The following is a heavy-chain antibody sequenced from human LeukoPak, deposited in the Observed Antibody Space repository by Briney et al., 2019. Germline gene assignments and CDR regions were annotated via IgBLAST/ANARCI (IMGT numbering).Heavy chain of an antibody. CDR2: INHSGST. D-gene: IGHD3-3*01. Sequence: KSSETLSLTCAVYGGSFSGYYWSWIRQPPGKGLEWIGEINHSGSTNYNPSLKSRVTISVDTSKNQFSLKLSSVTAADTAVYYCARGRIGRFLEWLFRWFDPWGQGTLVTVSS. CDR3: ARGRIGRFLEWLFRWFDP. V-gene: IGHV4-34*01. J-gene: IGHJ5*02. CDR1: GGSFSGYY.